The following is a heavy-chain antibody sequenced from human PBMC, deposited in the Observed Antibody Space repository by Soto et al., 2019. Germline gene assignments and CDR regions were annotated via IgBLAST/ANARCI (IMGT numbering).Heavy chain of an antibody. CDR1: GFPFIDAW. J-gene: IGHJ4*02. CDR3: STALRRDSALGAY. D-gene: IGHD3-16*01. V-gene: IGHV3-15*01. CDR2: IRSNADGGTT. Sequence: EVQLVESGGGLVKPGGSLRLSCAASGFPFIDAWMSWVRQAPGKGLQWIGRIRSNADGGTTDLTAPVRDRFSISRDDSRDTLYLQMNSLTVDDTAVYFCSTALRRDSALGAYWGLGTLVSVSS.